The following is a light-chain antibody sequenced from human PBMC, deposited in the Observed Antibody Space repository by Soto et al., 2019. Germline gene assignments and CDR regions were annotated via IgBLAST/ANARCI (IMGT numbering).Light chain of an antibody. CDR3: QQCNTYPLT. CDR2: KAS. V-gene: IGKV1-5*03. Sequence: DIQMTQSPSTLSASVGDRVTITCRASQSISTWLAWYQQKPGKAPKLLIYKASSLEGGVPSRFSGSGSGTEFNINISSLQPDDFASYDCQQCNTYPLTFGGGTKVDTK. CDR1: QSISTW. J-gene: IGKJ4*02.